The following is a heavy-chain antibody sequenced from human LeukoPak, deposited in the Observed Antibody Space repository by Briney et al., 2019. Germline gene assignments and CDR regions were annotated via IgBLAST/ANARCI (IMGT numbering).Heavy chain of an antibody. V-gene: IGHV1-58*02. CDR3: AARSTTVSGFGP. J-gene: IGHJ5*02. CDR2: IVVGSGNT. D-gene: IGHD1/OR15-1a*01. CDR1: GFTFTSST. Sequence: SVKVSCKASGFTFTSSTMQWVRQARGQRLEWIGWIVVGSGNTNYAQKFQERVTITRDMSTSTAYMELSSLRSEDTAVYYCAARSTTVSGFGPWGQGTLVTVSS.